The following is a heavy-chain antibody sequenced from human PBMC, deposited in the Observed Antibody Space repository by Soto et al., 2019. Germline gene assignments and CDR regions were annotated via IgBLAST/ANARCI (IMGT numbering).Heavy chain of an antibody. J-gene: IGHJ6*02. D-gene: IGHD3-3*01. CDR3: AKGVLRFLKYGMDV. CDR1: GFTFSSYG. V-gene: IGHV3-30*18. CDR2: ISYDGSNK. Sequence: PGGSLRLSCAASGFTFSSYGMHWVRQAPGKGLEWVAVISYDGSNKYYADSVKGRFTISRDNSKNTLYLQMNSLRAEDTAVYYCAKGVLRFLKYGMDVWGQGTTVTVSS.